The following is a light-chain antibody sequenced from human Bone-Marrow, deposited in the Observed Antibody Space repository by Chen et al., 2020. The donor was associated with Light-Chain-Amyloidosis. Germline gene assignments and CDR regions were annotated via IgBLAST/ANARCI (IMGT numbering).Light chain of an antibody. CDR2: QDN. CDR3: QAWDTSTGGV. CDR1: KLGDKY. J-gene: IGLJ1*01. V-gene: IGLV3-1*01. Sequence: SSGLTQPPSVSVSPGQTPSISCSSDKLGDKYVCWYQQKPGQSPVLVIYQDNKRPSGIPERFSGSNSGNTATLTITGTQAVDEADYYCQAWDTSTGGVFGTGTKVTVL.